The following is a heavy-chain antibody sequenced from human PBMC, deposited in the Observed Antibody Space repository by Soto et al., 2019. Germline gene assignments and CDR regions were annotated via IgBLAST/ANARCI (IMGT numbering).Heavy chain of an antibody. D-gene: IGHD2-15*01. CDR1: GFTFSSYW. V-gene: IGHV3-74*01. CDR3: ARIVVVAASAYDAFDI. Sequence: EVQLVESGGGLVQPGGSLRLSCAASGFTFSSYWMHWVRQAPGKGLVWVSRINSDGSSTSYADSVKGRFTISRDNAKNTLYRQMNSLRAEDTAVYYCARIVVVAASAYDAFDIWGQGTMVTVSS. CDR2: INSDGSST. J-gene: IGHJ3*02.